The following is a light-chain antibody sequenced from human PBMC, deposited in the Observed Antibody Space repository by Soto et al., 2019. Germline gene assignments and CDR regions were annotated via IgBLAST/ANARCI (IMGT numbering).Light chain of an antibody. J-gene: IGKJ2*01. CDR1: QSLLHSNGYNY. CDR3: MQSLQTPLT. Sequence: DIVMTQSPLSLPVTPGEPASISCRSSQSLLHSNGYNYLDWYLQKPGQSPQLLIYLGSNRASGVPDRVSGIGSGTEFTLKISSVEAEDVGVYYCMQSLQTPLTFGQGTKLEIK. V-gene: IGKV2-28*01. CDR2: LGS.